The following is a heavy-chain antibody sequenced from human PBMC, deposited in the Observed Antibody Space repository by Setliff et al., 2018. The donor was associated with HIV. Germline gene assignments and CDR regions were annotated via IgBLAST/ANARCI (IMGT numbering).Heavy chain of an antibody. V-gene: IGHV4-39*02. CDR2: IYYSGTT. CDR1: GGTISSSDYY. J-gene: IGHJ3*01. Sequence: SETLSLTCTVSGGTISSSDYYWGWIRQPPGKGLEWIGSIYYSGTTYYNPSLKSRVTISLDTSKNQFSLRLSSVTAADTAVYYCAREWNYGAFDTFDVWGQGTMVTVSS. D-gene: IGHD1-7*01. CDR3: AREWNYGAFDTFDV.